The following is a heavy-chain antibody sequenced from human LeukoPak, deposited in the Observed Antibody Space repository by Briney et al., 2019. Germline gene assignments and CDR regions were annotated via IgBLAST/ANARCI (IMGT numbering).Heavy chain of an antibody. D-gene: IGHD5-12*01. J-gene: IGHJ4*02. V-gene: IGHV3-74*01. Sequence: GGSLRLSCAASGFTFSNYWMHWVRQAPGKGLVGVSRLNADGNSITYADSVRGRFTISRDNAKNTVHLQMNSLIVEDTAIYFCAGAYSAYYPFDYWGQGILVTVSS. CDR3: AGAYSAYYPFDY. CDR1: GFTFSNYW. CDR2: LNADGNSI.